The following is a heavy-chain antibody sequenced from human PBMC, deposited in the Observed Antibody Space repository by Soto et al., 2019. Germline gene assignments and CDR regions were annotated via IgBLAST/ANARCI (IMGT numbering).Heavy chain of an antibody. CDR2: ISSNGGST. CDR3: AREKHYYDSSGYYILDY. Sequence: GGSLRLSCAPSGFRLSSYAMHLVRPAPGKVLEYVSAISSNGGSTYYANSVKGRFTISRDNSKNTLYLQMGSLRAEDMAVYYCAREKHYYDSSGYYILDYWGQGTLVTVSS. J-gene: IGHJ4*02. CDR1: GFRLSSYA. V-gene: IGHV3-64*01. D-gene: IGHD3-22*01.